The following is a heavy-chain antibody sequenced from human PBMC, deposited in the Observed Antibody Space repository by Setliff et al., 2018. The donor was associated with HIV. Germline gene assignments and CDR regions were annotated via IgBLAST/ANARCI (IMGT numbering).Heavy chain of an antibody. CDR2: IYTSGST. D-gene: IGHD4-17*01. J-gene: IGHJ4*02. V-gene: IGHV4-59*10. Sequence: SETLSLTCAVYGGSFSGYYWSWIRQPAGKGLEWIGHIYTSGSTNYNPSLKSRVTISEDTSKNQFSLKLSSVTAADTAVYYCAKGAGFYGDYTFDHWGQGRQVTVSS. CDR3: AKGAGFYGDYTFDH. CDR1: GGSFSGYY.